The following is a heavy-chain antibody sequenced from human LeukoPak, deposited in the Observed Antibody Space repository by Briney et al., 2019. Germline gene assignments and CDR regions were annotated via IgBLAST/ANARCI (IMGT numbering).Heavy chain of an antibody. J-gene: IGHJ4*02. CDR1: GYTFTTYG. CDR3: ARGGGQWLFTTRPIDY. D-gene: IGHD3-22*01. CDR2: ISTYNGNT. Sequence: ASVKVSCKASGYTFTTYGISWVRQAPGQGLEWMGWISTYNGNTDFAQMLQGRVTMTTDTSTSTAYMELRSQRSDDTAVYYCARGGGQWLFTTRPIDYWGQGTLVTVSS. V-gene: IGHV1-18*01.